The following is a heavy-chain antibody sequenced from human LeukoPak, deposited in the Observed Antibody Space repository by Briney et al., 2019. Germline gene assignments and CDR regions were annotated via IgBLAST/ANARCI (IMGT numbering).Heavy chain of an antibody. V-gene: IGHV3-48*04. CDR1: GFTFSSYS. J-gene: IGHJ4*02. CDR2: ISSSSSTI. CDR3: ARAYQYSSSWADY. Sequence: PGGSLRLSCAASGFTFSSYSMNWVRQAPGKGLEWVSYISSSSSTIYYADSVKGRFTISRDNAKNSLYLQMNSLRAEDTAVYYCARAYQYSSSWADYWGQGTLVTVSS. D-gene: IGHD6-13*01.